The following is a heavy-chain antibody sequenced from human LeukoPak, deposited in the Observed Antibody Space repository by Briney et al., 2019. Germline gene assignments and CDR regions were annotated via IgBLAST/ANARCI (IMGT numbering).Heavy chain of an antibody. CDR1: GYTFTGYY. CDR3: ARDHAFDI. J-gene: IGHJ3*02. CDR2: INPNSGVT. Sequence: ASVKVSCKASGYTFTGYYMHWVRQAPGQGLEWMGWINPNSGVTNYVQKFQGRVTMTRDTSISTAYMEVSRLRSDDTAVYYCARDHAFDIWGQGTMVTVSS. V-gene: IGHV1-2*02.